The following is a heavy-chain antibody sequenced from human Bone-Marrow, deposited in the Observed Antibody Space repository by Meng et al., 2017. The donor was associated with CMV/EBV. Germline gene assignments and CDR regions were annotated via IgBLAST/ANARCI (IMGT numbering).Heavy chain of an antibody. Sequence: GEYLKISCAASGFTFSSYGMHWVRQAPGKGLEWVAFIRYDGSNKYYADSVKGRFTISRDNSKNTLYLQMNSLRAEDTAVYYCARRSADAFDFWGQGTMVTVSS. V-gene: IGHV3-30*02. CDR2: IRYDGSNK. J-gene: IGHJ3*01. CDR1: GFTFSSYG. CDR3: ARRSADAFDF.